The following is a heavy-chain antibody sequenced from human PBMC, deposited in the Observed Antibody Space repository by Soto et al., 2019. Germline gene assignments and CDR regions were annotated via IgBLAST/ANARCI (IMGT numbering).Heavy chain of an antibody. CDR3: AKDPRARHDYGEYYFDY. V-gene: IGHV3-30*18. D-gene: IGHD4-17*01. CDR2: ISYDGSNK. Sequence: GGSLRLSCAASGFTFRAYWMTWVRQAPGKGLEWVAVISYDGSNKYYADSVKGRFTISRDNSKNTLYLQMNSLRAEDTAVYYCAKDPRARHDYGEYYFDYWGQGTLVTVSS. J-gene: IGHJ4*02. CDR1: GFTFRAYW.